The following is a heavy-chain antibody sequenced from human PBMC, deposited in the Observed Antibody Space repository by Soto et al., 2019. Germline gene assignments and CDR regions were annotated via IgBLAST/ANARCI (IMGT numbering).Heavy chain of an antibody. CDR3: ARESGYTVPAFDI. D-gene: IGHD4-17*01. CDR1: GFTFSSYS. V-gene: IGHV3-21*01. CDR2: ISSSSSYI. J-gene: IGHJ3*02. Sequence: PGGSLRLSCAASGFTFSSYSMNWVRQAPGKGLEWVSSISSSSSYIYYADSVKGRFTISRDNAKNSLYLQMNSLRAEDTAVYYCARESGYTVPAFDIWGQGTMVTVSS.